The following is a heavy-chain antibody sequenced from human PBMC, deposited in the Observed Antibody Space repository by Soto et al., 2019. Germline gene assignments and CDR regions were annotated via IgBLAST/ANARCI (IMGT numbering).Heavy chain of an antibody. CDR1: GFTFSSYS. CDR2: ISSSSSYI. J-gene: IGHJ6*02. D-gene: IGHD4-17*01. V-gene: IGHV3-21*01. Sequence: GGSLRLSCAASGFTFSSYSMNWVRQAPGKGLEWVSSISSSSSYIYYADSVKGRFTISRDNAKNSLYLQMNSLRAEDTAVYYCARDRSRTVTRYGMDVWGQGTTVTVSS. CDR3: ARDRSRTVTRYGMDV.